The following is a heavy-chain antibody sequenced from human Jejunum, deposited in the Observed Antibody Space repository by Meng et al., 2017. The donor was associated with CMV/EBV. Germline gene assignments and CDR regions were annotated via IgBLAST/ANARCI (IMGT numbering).Heavy chain of an antibody. D-gene: IGHD3-10*01. J-gene: IGHJ4*02. CDR2: IRFDGTND. CDR1: FSVSSYG. Sequence: FSVSSYGIYWVRQTPGKGLNWVAVIRFDGTNDFYADSVKDRFTISRDNSKTTVYLQMDILRMEDSAVYYCVKECSFEYNQGGYYYFDNWGQGALVTVSS. V-gene: IGHV3-33*03. CDR3: VKECSFEYNQGGYYYFDN.